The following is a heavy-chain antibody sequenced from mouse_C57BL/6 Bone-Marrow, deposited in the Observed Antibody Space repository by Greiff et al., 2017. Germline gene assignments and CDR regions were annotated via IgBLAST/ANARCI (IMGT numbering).Heavy chain of an antibody. V-gene: IGHV1-55*01. J-gene: IGHJ4*01. CDR1: GYTFTSYW. CDR2: IYPGSGST. D-gene: IGHD2-2*01. CDR3: ARGTTMVTTKGYYYAMDY. Sequence: VQLVESGAELVKPGASVKMSCKASGYTFTSYWITWVKQRPGQGLEWIGDIYPGSGSTNYNEKFKSKATLTVDTSSSPAYMQLSSLTSEDSAVXYCARGTTMVTTKGYYYAMDYWGQGTSVTVSS.